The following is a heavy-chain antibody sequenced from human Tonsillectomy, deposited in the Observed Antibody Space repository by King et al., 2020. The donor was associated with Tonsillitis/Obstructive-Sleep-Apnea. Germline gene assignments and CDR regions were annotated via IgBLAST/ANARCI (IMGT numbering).Heavy chain of an antibody. CDR2: INPSGGST. D-gene: IGHD2-2*01. V-gene: IGHV1-46*01. CDR3: ARAEQSCSSTSCPLYYDYMDV. Sequence: QLVQSGAEVKKPGASVKVSCKASGYTFTSYYMHWVRQAPGQGLEWMGIINPSGGSTSYAQKFQGRVTMTRDTSTSTVYLELSSLRSADTAVYYCARAEQSCSSTSCPLYYDYMDVWGKGTTVTVSS. CDR1: GYTFTSYY. J-gene: IGHJ6*03.